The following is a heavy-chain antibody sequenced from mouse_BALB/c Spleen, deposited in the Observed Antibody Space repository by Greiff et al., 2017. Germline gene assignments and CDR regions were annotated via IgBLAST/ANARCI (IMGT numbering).Heavy chain of an antibody. V-gene: IGHV1-69*02. CDR3: TRDYYGSSYCAMDY. Sequence: VQLQQPGAELVRPGASVKLSCKASGYTFTSYWINWVKQRPGQGLEWIGNIYPSDSYTNYNQKFKDKATLTVDKSSSTAYMQLSSPTSEDSAVYYCTRDYYGSSYCAMDYWGQGTSVTVSS. CDR1: GYTFTSYW. D-gene: IGHD1-1*01. J-gene: IGHJ4*01. CDR2: IYPSDSYT.